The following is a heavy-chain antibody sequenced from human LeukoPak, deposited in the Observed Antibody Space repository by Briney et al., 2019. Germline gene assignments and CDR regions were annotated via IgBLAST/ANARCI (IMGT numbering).Heavy chain of an antibody. CDR1: GFTFYDYG. J-gene: IGHJ4*02. D-gene: IGHD1-26*01. V-gene: IGHV3-20*04. Sequence: AGGALRISCAASGFTFYDYGMRWVRQAPGKGVEGGFSIYWNGGSIRYADSVKGRFTISRDNAKNTLYLQMNSLRAEDTAVYYCARGCVSSGSYYTVDYWGQGTLVTVSS. CDR2: IYWNGGSI. CDR3: ARGCVSSGSYYTVDY.